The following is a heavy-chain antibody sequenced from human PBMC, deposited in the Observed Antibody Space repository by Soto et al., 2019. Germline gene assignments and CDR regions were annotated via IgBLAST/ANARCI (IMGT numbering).Heavy chain of an antibody. CDR3: ARGRTCSSANCYDYFDY. D-gene: IGHD2-2*01. Sequence: GGSLRLSCAASGFTFSSYGMHWVRQAPGKGLEWVSYIESTSINIYYADSVKGRFTISRDNAKNSLYLQMNSLRVEDTAVYYCARGRTCSSANCYDYFDYWGQGTLVTVSS. CDR1: GFTFSSYG. CDR2: IESTSINI. V-gene: IGHV3-48*01. J-gene: IGHJ4*02.